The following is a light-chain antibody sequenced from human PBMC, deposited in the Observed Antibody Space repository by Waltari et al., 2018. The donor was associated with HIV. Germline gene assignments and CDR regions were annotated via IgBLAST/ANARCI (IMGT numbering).Light chain of an antibody. CDR3: GTWDSSLSVWV. V-gene: IGLV1-51*01. Sequence: QSVLTQPPSVSAAPGPQVTISCSGSSSNIGNNYVSWYQQFPGAAPKLLIYGSSKRPAGIPDRSSGSKSGTSANLGITGLKTGDEADYYCGTWDSSLSVWVFGGGTKLTVL. CDR2: GSS. CDR1: SSNIGNNY. J-gene: IGLJ3*02.